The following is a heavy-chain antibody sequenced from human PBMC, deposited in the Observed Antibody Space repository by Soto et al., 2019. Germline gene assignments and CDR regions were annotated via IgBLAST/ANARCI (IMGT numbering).Heavy chain of an antibody. CDR1: GYSISNGYY. Sequence: SETLSLTCTVSGYSISNGYYWGWIRQPPGKGLEWIGSMYQSGSAYYNPSLKSRVTISLDTSKNQVSLKLSSVTAADTAVYYCAGGPKLLWNYFDHWGQGSLVTVSS. CDR3: AGGPKLLWNYFDH. J-gene: IGHJ4*02. V-gene: IGHV4-38-2*02. CDR2: MYQSGSA. D-gene: IGHD3-10*01.